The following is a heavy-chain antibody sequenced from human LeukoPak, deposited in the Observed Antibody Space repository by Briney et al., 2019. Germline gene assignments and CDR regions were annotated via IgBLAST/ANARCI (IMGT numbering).Heavy chain of an antibody. CDR2: IYSSGST. V-gene: IGHV3-53*01. D-gene: IGHD2-2*01. J-gene: IGHJ6*03. Sequence: GGSLRLSCAASGFTVSSNYMSWVRQAPGKGLEWVSVIYSSGSTYYAESVKGRFTISRDNSKNTVFLQMYSLRGEDTAVYCCARDAGGRTSRGYMDVWGKGTTVTISS. CDR1: GFTVSSNY. CDR3: ARDAGGRTSRGYMDV.